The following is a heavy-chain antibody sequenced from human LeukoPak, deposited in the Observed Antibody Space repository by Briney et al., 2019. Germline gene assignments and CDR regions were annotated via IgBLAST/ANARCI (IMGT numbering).Heavy chain of an antibody. J-gene: IGHJ3*02. V-gene: IGHV3-74*01. CDR3: AREFHYYDSSYSYYDDAFDI. D-gene: IGHD3-22*01. CDR2: INIDGTNT. Sequence: PGGSLRLSCAASGFTFSTYWMHWVRQAPGKGLVWVSRINIDGTNTNYADSVKGRFTISRDNGKNTLYLQMNSLRAEDTAVYYCAREFHYYDSSYSYYDDAFDIWGQGTLVTVSS. CDR1: GFTFSTYW.